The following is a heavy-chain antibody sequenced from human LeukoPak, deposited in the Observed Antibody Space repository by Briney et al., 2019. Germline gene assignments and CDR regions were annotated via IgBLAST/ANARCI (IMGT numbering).Heavy chain of an antibody. D-gene: IGHD6-6*01. J-gene: IGHJ6*02. CDR1: GYTFTRYY. Sequence: ASVKVSYKACGYTFTRYYMHWVRQAPGKGREWMGWINHNSGGTNYAQKFQGRVTMTRDTSISTAYMELSRLRSDDTAVYYCARASYSSSSGEYYYYYGMDVWGQGTTVTVSS. V-gene: IGHV1-2*02. CDR3: ARASYSSSSGEYYYYYGMDV. CDR2: INHNSGGT.